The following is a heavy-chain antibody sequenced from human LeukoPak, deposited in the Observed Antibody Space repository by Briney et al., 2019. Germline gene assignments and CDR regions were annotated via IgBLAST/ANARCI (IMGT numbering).Heavy chain of an antibody. V-gene: IGHV3-23*01. CDR1: GFTFSCYT. CDR3: AKSSSWTYHYLDY. CDR2: IRGSGGST. Sequence: QPGGSLRLSCAASGFTFSCYTMSCVHQAPRKVLEWVSAIRGSGGSTYYAGSVKGRFTNSRDNSMNTLSLQMTSLRAEDTALYYCAKSSSWTYHYLDYWGQGALVTVSS. J-gene: IGHJ4*02. D-gene: IGHD6-13*01.